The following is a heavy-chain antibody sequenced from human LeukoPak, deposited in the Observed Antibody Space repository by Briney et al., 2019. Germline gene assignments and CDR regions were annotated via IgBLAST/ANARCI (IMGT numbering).Heavy chain of an antibody. J-gene: IGHJ6*02. CDR3: AKDPSV. Sequence: GTSRRLSCAASGFTFSSYAMSWVRQAPGKGLEWVSTISGSGDSPYYADSVKGRFTISRDNSKNTLYLQMHTLRAEDTAVYYCAKDPSVWGQGTTVTVSS. V-gene: IGHV3-23*01. CDR1: GFTFSSYA. CDR2: ISGSGDSP.